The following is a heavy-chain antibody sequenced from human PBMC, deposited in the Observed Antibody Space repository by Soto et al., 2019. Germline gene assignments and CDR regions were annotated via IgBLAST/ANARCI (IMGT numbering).Heavy chain of an antibody. CDR2: IFYSGTT. J-gene: IGHJ4*02. D-gene: IGHD3-22*01. CDR1: GDSVNSGSYY. CDR3: TRVSMPYYFYTSGQYYYDF. Sequence: NPSETLSLTXTVSGDSVNSGSYYWSWIRQPPGMGLEWLGYIFYSGTTNYNPSLKSRVTISLHTSKNQFSLNLTSVTAADTAVYYCTRVSMPYYFYTSGQYYYDFWGRGTLVTVSS. V-gene: IGHV4-61*01.